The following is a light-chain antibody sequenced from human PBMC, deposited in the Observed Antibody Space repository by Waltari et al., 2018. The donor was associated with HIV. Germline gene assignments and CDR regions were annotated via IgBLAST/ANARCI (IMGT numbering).Light chain of an antibody. CDR3: CSYAGSYTLV. CDR2: DVS. Sequence: QSALTQPRSVSGSPGQSVTISCTGTSSDVGGYNYVSWYQQHPGKAPKLMIYDVSKRPSGVPCCFSGSKSGNTASLTISGLQAEDEADYYCCSYAGSYTLVFGGGTKLTVL. CDR1: SSDVGGYNY. V-gene: IGLV2-11*01. J-gene: IGLJ2*01.